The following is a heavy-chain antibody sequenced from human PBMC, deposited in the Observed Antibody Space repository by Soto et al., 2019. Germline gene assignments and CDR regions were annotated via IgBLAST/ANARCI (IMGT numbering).Heavy chain of an antibody. V-gene: IGHV4-39*01. Sequence: STTLTLTRIGISAAIGSITCISASIRQPPGKGREWIASIIYSGTTFYNPSLKSRVTLSLDTSKNQFALKLSSVTAAETAVYYCARHGITGSYYYAFDIWGQGTMVT. CDR3: ARHGITGSYYYAFDI. D-gene: IGHD1-26*01. J-gene: IGHJ3*02. CDR1: SAAIGSITCI. CDR2: IIYSGTT.